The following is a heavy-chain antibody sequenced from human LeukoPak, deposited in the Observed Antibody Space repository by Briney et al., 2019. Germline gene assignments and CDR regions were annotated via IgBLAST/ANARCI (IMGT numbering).Heavy chain of an antibody. J-gene: IGHJ4*02. CDR2: ISAYNGNT. CDR3: ARDLDNGGTPGY. D-gene: IGHD2-15*01. V-gene: IGHV1-18*01. CDR1: GYTFTSYG. Sequence: ASVKVSCKASGYTFTSYGISWVRQAPGQGLEWMGWISAYNGNTNYAQKLQGRVTMTTDTSTSTAYMELRSMRSDDTAVYYCARDLDNGGTPGYWGQGTLVTVSS.